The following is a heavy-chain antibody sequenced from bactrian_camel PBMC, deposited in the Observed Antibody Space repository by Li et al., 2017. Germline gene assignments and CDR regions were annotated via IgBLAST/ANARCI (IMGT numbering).Heavy chain of an antibody. V-gene: IGHV3S55*01. CDR3: AAAPTCFGSWYDSGY. J-gene: IGHJ6*01. D-gene: IGHD6*01. CDR2: IGSDGST. Sequence: HVQLVESGGASVQAGGSLRLSCAASGYASSRYCMGWFRQPPGKEREGVAAIGSDGSTTYADSVKGRFTISKDNAKNTLYLQMNSLKPEDTAMYYCAAAPTCFGSWYDSGYWGQGTQVTVS. CDR1: GYASSRYC.